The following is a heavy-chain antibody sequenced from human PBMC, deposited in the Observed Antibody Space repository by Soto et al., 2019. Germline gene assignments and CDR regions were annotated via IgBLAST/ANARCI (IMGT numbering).Heavy chain of an antibody. D-gene: IGHD3-10*01. CDR3: TTDVYYYGSGTYDY. J-gene: IGHJ4*02. CDR1: GFTFSNAW. Sequence: GGSLRLSCAASGFTFSNAWMSWVRQAPGKGLEWVGRIKSKTDGGTTDYAAPVKGRLTISRDDSKNTLYLQMNSLKTEDTAVYYCTTDVYYYGSGTYDYWGQGTLVTVSS. CDR2: IKSKTDGGTT. V-gene: IGHV3-15*01.